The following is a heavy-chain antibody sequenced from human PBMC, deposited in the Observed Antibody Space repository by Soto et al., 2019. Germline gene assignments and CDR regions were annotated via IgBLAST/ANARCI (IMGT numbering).Heavy chain of an antibody. CDR2: IYYSGST. D-gene: IGHD3-9*01. CDR3: ARLEGLATISYYFDF. CDR1: GGSISSSSYY. Sequence: QLQLQESGPGLVKPSEALSLTCSVSGGSISSSSYYWGWIRQPPGKGLEWIGSIYYSGSTYYNPSLKSRVTISIDKSNNQFYMKLSSLTAADTAVYYCARLEGLATISYYFDFWGQGTLVTVSS. J-gene: IGHJ4*02. V-gene: IGHV4-39*01.